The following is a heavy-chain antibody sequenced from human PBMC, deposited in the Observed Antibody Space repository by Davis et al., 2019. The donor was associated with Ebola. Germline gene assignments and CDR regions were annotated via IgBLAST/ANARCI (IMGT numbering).Heavy chain of an antibody. D-gene: IGHD3-3*01. CDR2: ISSSNSYI. V-gene: IGHV3-21*01. Sequence: GGSLRLSCAASGFTFSSYSMNWVRQAPGKGLEWVSSISSSNSYIYYADSVKGRFTISRDNSKSTLYLQMNSLRAEDTAVYYCARVEGYYDFWSGLRGDYFDYWGQGTLVTVSS. J-gene: IGHJ4*02. CDR3: ARVEGYYDFWSGLRGDYFDY. CDR1: GFTFSSYS.